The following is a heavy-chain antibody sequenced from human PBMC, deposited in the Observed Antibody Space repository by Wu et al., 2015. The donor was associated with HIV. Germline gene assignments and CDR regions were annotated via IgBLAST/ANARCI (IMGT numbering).Heavy chain of an antibody. CDR1: GYTFSDFY. CDR2: INPKSGGT. J-gene: IGHJ4*02. D-gene: IGHD6-19*01. CDR3: TKGRLGWEPFDY. Sequence: QVQLVQSGAEMKKPGASMKVSCKTSGYTFSDFYIHWVRQAPGQGLECMGWINPKSGGTNYAPRFQGRVAMTRDTSINTAYMELSRLTSDDTAIYYCTKGRLGWEPFDYWGRGNAGHRLL. V-gene: IGHV1-2*02.